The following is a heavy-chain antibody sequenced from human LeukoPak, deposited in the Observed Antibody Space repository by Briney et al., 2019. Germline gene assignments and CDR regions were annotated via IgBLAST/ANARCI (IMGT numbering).Heavy chain of an antibody. CDR1: GFSFSTFT. CDR2: ISSSSSYI. D-gene: IGHD3/OR15-3a*01. CDR3: ARGLGWLHS. V-gene: IGHV3-21*01. Sequence: GGSLRLSCAASGFSFSTFTMNWVRQAPGKGLEWVSSISSSSSYIYYADSVKGRFTISRDNAKNSLFLQMNSLRAEDTAVYYCARGLGWLHSWGQGTLVTVSS. J-gene: IGHJ5*02.